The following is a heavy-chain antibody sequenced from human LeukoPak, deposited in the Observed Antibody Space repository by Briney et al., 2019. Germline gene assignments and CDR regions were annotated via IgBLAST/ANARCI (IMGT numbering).Heavy chain of an antibody. CDR3: ARIRYFDPFDY. D-gene: IGHD3-9*01. J-gene: IGHJ4*02. CDR2: INHSGST. V-gene: IGHV4-34*01. Sequence: SETLSLTCAVYGGSFSGYYWSWIRQPPGKGLEWIGEINHSGSTNYNPSLKSRVTISVDTSKNQFSLKLSSVTAADPAVYYCARIRYFDPFDYWGQGTLVTVSS. CDR1: GGSFSGYY.